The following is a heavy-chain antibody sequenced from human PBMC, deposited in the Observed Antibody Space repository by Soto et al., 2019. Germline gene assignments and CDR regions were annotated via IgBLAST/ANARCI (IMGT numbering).Heavy chain of an antibody. CDR1: GGSISSGDYY. Sequence: PSETLSLTCTVSGGSISSGDYYWSWIRQHPGKGLEWIGYIYYSRSTYYNPSLKSRVTISVDTSKNQFSLKLSSVTAADTAVYYCARAAPRECSGGSCSSGRDYWGQGTLVTVAS. J-gene: IGHJ4*02. D-gene: IGHD2-15*01. CDR3: ARAAPRECSGGSCSSGRDY. CDR2: IYYSRST. V-gene: IGHV4-31*03.